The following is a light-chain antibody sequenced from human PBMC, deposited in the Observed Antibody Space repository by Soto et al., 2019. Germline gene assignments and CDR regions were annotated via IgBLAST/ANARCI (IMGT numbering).Light chain of an antibody. CDR1: QDINKF. Sequence: IQLTQSPSSLSASVGDRVTLTYRASQDINKFLAWFQQTPGKAPKLLVYSASTLHSGVPSRFSGSGSGTDFALTISSLQPEDFATYYCQQLKTSPYTFGQGTRLDIK. CDR3: QQLKTSPYT. CDR2: SAS. J-gene: IGKJ2*01. V-gene: IGKV1-9*01.